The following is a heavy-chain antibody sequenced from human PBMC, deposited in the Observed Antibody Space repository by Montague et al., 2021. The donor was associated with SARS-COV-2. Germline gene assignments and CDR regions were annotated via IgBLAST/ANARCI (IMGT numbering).Heavy chain of an antibody. CDR1: DGSSSDYS. Sequence: ETLSLTCAVYDGSSSDYSWTWIRQPPGKGLEWIGEINHRGSTNYNPSLKSRVTISVDTSKNQFSLKMTSVTAADTAVYYCARGRQHINMVVVVVTGGEYYFDFWGQGTLVAVSS. D-gene: IGHD3-22*01. CDR2: INHRGST. J-gene: IGHJ4*02. CDR3: ARGRQHINMVVVVVTGGEYYFDF. V-gene: IGHV4-34*01.